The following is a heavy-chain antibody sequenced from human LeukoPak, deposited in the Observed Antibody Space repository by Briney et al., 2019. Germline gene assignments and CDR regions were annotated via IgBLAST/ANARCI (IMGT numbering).Heavy chain of an antibody. D-gene: IGHD5-24*01. CDR3: ARDIFMATNNYYYYYMDV. CDR1: GYTFTGYY. J-gene: IGHJ6*03. Sequence: ASVKVSCKASGYTFTGYYMHWVRQAPGQGLEWMGWINPNSGGTNYAQKFQGRVTMTRDTSISTAYMELSRLRSDDTAVYYCARDIFMATNNYYYYYMDVWGKGTTVTVSS. CDR2: INPNSGGT. V-gene: IGHV1-2*02.